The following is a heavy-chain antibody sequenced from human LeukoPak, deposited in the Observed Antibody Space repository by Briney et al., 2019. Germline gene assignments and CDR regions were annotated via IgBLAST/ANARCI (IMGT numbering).Heavy chain of an antibody. Sequence: GGSPRLSCAASGFTFSSYAMSWVRQAPGKGLEWVSCIDGGGGGTYYADSVKGRFTISRDNSKNTLYLQMNSLRAEDTAIYYCAKYSHGSGPRSFDYWGQGTLVTVSS. J-gene: IGHJ4*02. CDR3: AKYSHGSGPRSFDY. D-gene: IGHD2-15*01. CDR2: IDGGGGGT. CDR1: GFTFSSYA. V-gene: IGHV3-23*01.